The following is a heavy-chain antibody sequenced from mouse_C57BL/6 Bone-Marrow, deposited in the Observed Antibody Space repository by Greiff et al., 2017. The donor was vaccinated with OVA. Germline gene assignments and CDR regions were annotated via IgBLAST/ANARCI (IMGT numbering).Heavy chain of an antibody. V-gene: IGHV1-76*01. D-gene: IGHD1-1*01. CDR2: IYPGSGNT. CDR3: ARGYSYPGYFDV. CDR1: GYTFTDYY. J-gene: IGHJ1*03. Sequence: QVQLQQSGAELVRPGASVKLSCKASGYTFTDYYINWVKQRPGQGLEWIARIYPGSGNTYYNEKFKGKATLTAENSYSTAYMQLSSLTSEDSADYCSARGYSYPGYFDVWGTGTTVTVSS.